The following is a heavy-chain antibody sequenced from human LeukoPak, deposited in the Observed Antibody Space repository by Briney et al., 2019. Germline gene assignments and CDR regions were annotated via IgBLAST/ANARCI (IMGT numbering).Heavy chain of an antibody. CDR1: GGTFSNYA. D-gene: IGHD6-19*01. CDR3: ARRRGSGLYPFDY. CDR2: IIPIFGTA. J-gene: IGHJ4*02. Sequence: GASVKVSCKASGGTFSNYAISWVRQAPGQGLEWMGGIIPIFGTANYAQKFQGRVTITADESTSTAYMELSSLRSEDTAVYYCARRRGSGLYPFDYWGQGTLVTVSS. V-gene: IGHV1-69*01.